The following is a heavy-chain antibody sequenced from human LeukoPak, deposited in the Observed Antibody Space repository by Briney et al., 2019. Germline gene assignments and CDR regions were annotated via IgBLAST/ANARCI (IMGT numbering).Heavy chain of an antibody. Sequence: ASVKVSCEASGYTFTSYYMHWVRQAPGQGLEWMGIINPSGGSTSYAQKFQGRVTMTRDTSTSTVYMELSSLRSEDTAVYYCARDGVRGVIAEGHYYGMDVWGKGTTVTVSS. D-gene: IGHD3-10*01. CDR1: GYTFTSYY. CDR2: INPSGGST. CDR3: ARDGVRGVIAEGHYYGMDV. V-gene: IGHV1-46*01. J-gene: IGHJ6*04.